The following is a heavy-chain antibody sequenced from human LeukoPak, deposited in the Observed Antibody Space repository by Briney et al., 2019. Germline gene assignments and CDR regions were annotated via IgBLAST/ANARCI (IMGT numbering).Heavy chain of an antibody. V-gene: IGHV4-59*01. CDR1: GGSISSYY. Sequence: TSETLSLTCSVSGGSISSYYWSWIRQPPGKGLEWIGFIYNSGTTNYNPSLKSRVTISVDTSKNQFSLKLSSVTAADTAVYYCARDKDSSGTAHDYYYMDVWGKGTTVTVSS. D-gene: IGHD2-2*01. J-gene: IGHJ6*03. CDR2: IYNSGTT. CDR3: ARDKDSSGTAHDYYYMDV.